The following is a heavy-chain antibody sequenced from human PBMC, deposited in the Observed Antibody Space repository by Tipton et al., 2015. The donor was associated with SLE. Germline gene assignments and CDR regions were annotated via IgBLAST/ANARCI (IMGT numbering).Heavy chain of an antibody. D-gene: IGHD2/OR15-2a*01. V-gene: IGHV4-59*01. CDR1: GAPISDYW. Sequence: GLVKPSETLSLICSVSGAPISDYWWSWIRQPPGKGLEWIGYIYYSGSTNYNPSLKSRVTISVDTSKNQFSLKLSSVTAADTAVYYCARDRIKWYFDLWGRGTLVAVSA. J-gene: IGHJ2*01. CDR2: IYYSGST. CDR3: ARDRIKWYFDL.